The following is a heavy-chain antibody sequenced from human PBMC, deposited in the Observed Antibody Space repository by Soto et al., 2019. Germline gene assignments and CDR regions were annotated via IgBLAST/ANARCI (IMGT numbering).Heavy chain of an antibody. Sequence: QVTLKESGPVLVQPTETLTLTCTVSGFSLCNARMSVSWLRLPQGKALEWLAHIFSNDAKSYSASLKSRLTISNDASKSHVVLTMTNMDPVDTATYYCARIRGWGWLGPNDYWGQGTLVTGAS. CDR2: IFSNDAK. CDR3: ARIRGWGWLGPNDY. V-gene: IGHV2-26*01. D-gene: IGHD3-10*01. J-gene: IGHJ4*02. CDR1: GFSLCNARMS.